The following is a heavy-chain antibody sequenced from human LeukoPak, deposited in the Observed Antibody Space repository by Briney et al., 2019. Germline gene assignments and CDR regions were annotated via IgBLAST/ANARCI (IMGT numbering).Heavy chain of an antibody. CDR1: GFTFSSYE. V-gene: IGHV3-48*03. CDR2: ISSSGSTI. J-gene: IGHJ4*02. D-gene: IGHD1-26*01. Sequence: PGGSLRLSCAASGFTFSSYEMNWVRQAPGKGLEWVSYISSSGSTIYYADSVKGRFTISRDNAKNSLYLQMNSLRAEDTAVYYCARVWWEPPYGHFDYWGQGTLVTVSS. CDR3: ARVWWEPPYGHFDY.